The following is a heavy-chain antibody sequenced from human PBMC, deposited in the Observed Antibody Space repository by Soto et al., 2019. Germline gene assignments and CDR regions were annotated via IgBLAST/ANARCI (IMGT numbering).Heavy chain of an antibody. CDR1: GFTFTTFG. CDR3: VKGVGPCWDWSYYFGY. D-gene: IGHD3-9*01. V-gene: IGHV3-64D*06. Sequence: GGSLRLSCAASGFTFTTFGMHWVRLGPGKGLEWVSFVTSNGDTTYDADSVRGRFTISRDNSKNTLYLQMSNVTLEYTALYYCVKGVGPCWDWSYYFGYWGQGPVVSVSS. J-gene: IGHJ4*02. CDR2: VTSNGDTT.